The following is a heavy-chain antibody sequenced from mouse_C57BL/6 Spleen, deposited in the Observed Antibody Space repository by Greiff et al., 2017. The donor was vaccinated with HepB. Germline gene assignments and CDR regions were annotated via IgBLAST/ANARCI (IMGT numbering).Heavy chain of an antibody. V-gene: IGHV1-50*01. D-gene: IGHD1-1*01. CDR2: IDPSDSYT. Sequence: VQLQQSGAELVKPGASVKLSCKASGYTFTSYWMQWVKQRPGQGLEWIGEIDPSDSYTNYNQKFKGKATLTVDTSSSTAYMQLSSLTSEDSAVYYCATGVYYGSSPFAYWGQGTLVTVSA. J-gene: IGHJ3*01. CDR3: ATGVYYGSSPFAY. CDR1: GYTFTSYW.